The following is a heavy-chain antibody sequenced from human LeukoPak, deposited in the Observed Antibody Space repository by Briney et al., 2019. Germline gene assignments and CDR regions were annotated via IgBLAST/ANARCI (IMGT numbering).Heavy chain of an antibody. CDR3: ARDEDAAAGTSYYYYYYMDV. CDR2: ISAYNGNT. V-gene: IGHV1-18*01. D-gene: IGHD6-13*01. J-gene: IGHJ6*03. Sequence: ASVKVSCKASGYTFTSYGISWVRQAPGQGLEWMGWISAYNGNTNYAQKLQGRVTMTTDTSTSTAYMELRSLRSDDTAVYYCARDEDAAAGTSYYYYYYMDVWGQGTMVTVSS. CDR1: GYTFTSYG.